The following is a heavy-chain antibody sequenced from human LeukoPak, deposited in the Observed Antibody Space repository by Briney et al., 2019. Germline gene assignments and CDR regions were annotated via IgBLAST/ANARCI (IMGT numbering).Heavy chain of an antibody. V-gene: IGHV1-2*02. CDR3: ARGSRITMVRGVHHFDY. J-gene: IGHJ4*02. CDR1: GYTFSDYY. CDR2: INPSNGGA. D-gene: IGHD3-10*01. Sequence: GSVKVSCKTSGYTFSDYYMHWVRQVPGQGLEWMGWINPSNGGANYAQTFQGRVTMTRDTSINTAYMELSSLKSDDTAVYYCARGSRITMVRGVHHFDYWGQGTLVTVSS.